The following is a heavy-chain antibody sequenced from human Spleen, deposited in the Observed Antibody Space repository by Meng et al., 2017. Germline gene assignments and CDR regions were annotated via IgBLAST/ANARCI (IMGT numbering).Heavy chain of an antibody. CDR3: ARTDSSGWYSFDY. CDR1: GYTFNSYA. J-gene: IGHJ4*02. Sequence: VQRVQSGMEVKKPGASVKVSAKSSGYTFNSYAMNWVRRSPGQGLEWMGWINTNTGNPTYAQGFTGRFVFSLDTSVSTAYVQISSLKAEDTAVYYCARTDSSGWYSFDYWGQGTLVTVSS. V-gene: IGHV7-4-1*02. CDR2: INTNTGNP. D-gene: IGHD6-19*01.